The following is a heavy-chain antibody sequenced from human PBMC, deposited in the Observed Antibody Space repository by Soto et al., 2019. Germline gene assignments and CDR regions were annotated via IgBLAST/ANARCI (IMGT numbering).Heavy chain of an antibody. Sequence: PSETLSLTCTVSGGSISSGGYFWSWIRQPPGKGLEWIGSISSSGSTYYKPSLKSRVAMSVDTSKNQFSIKLTSVTAADTAVYYCARHTPAISISDHWGQGTLVTVSS. V-gene: IGHV4-30-2*03. D-gene: IGHD2-15*01. CDR2: ISSSGST. CDR3: ARHTPAISISDH. CDR1: GGSISSGGYF. J-gene: IGHJ4*02.